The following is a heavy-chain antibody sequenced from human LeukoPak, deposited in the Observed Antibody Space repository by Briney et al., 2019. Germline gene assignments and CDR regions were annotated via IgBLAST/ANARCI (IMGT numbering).Heavy chain of an antibody. CDR2: ISFDASNK. CDR3: ARSLVGGTELHFDY. Sequence: GGSLRLSCAASGFTFSSYGMHWVRQAPGKGLEWVAVISFDASNKYYADSVKGRFTISRDNAKNSLYLQMNSLRAEDTAVYYCARSLVGGTELHFDYWGQGTLVTVSS. V-gene: IGHV3-30*03. D-gene: IGHD1-26*01. J-gene: IGHJ4*02. CDR1: GFTFSSYG.